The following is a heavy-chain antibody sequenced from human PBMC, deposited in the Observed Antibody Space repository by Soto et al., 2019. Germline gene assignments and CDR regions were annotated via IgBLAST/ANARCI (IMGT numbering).Heavy chain of an antibody. CDR1: VSPLCHTT. Sequence: GDALGISGRGAVSPLCHTTLRGVRVAPGKGLGWVSTIRVSVGSTYYADSVQGRFTVSSDISDNTLFLQMTSLTAEDTGVYFCAKRDVPDSRSNAYCYDHWARGVLVTV. CDR3: AKRDVPDSRSNAYCYDH. D-gene: IGHD6-6*01. J-gene: IGHJ4*02. CDR2: IRVSVGST. V-gene: IGHV3-23*01.